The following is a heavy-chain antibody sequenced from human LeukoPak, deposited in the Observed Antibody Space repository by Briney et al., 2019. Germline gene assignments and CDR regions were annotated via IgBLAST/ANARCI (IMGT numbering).Heavy chain of an antibody. Sequence: RASVKVSCKASGGTFSSYAISWVRQAPGQGLEWMGGIIPIFGTANYAQKFQGRVTITADKSTSTAYMELSSLRSEDTAVYYCARESGPSYGTENYYYYMDVWGKGTTVTVSS. V-gene: IGHV1-69*06. CDR3: ARESGPSYGTENYYYYMDV. D-gene: IGHD3-10*01. CDR1: GGTFSSYA. CDR2: IIPIFGTA. J-gene: IGHJ6*03.